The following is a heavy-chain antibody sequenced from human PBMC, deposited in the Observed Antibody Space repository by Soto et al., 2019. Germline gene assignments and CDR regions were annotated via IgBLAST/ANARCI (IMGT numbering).Heavy chain of an antibody. V-gene: IGHV4-30-4*01. CDR3: AGGRIMITFGGVIVKGFQGY. CDR1: GGSISSGDYY. CDR2: INHSGST. Sequence: SETLSLTCTVSGGSISSGDYYWSWIRQPPGKGLEWIGYINHSGSTYYNPSLKSRVTISVDTSKNQFSLKLSSVTAADTAVYYCAGGRIMITFGGVIVKGFQGYWGQGTLVTVSS. D-gene: IGHD3-16*02. J-gene: IGHJ4*02.